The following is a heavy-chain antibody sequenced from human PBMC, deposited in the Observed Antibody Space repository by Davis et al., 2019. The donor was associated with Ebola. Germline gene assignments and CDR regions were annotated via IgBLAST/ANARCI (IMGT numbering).Heavy chain of an antibody. V-gene: IGHV1-69*06. Sequence: SVKVSCKASGGTFSSYAISWVRQAPGQGLEWMGGIIPIFGTANYAQKFQGRVTITADKSTSTAYMELSSLRSEDTAVYYCAKWGCSGGSCYGIDYWGQGTLVTVSS. J-gene: IGHJ4*02. CDR3: AKWGCSGGSCYGIDY. CDR2: IIPIFGTA. CDR1: GGTFSSYA. D-gene: IGHD2-15*01.